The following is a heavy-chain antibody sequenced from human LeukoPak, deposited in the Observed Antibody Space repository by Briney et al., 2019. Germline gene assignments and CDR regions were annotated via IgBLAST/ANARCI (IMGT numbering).Heavy chain of an antibody. V-gene: IGHV3-48*03. CDR1: GFTFSSYE. J-gene: IGHJ3*02. Sequence: GGPLRLSCAASGFTFSSYEMNWVRQAPGKGREWVSYISSSDSTIYYADSVKGRFTISRDHAKNSLYLQMNSLRAEDTAVYYCAREGGNNAFDIWGQGTMVTVSS. CDR3: AREGGNNAFDI. CDR2: ISSSDSTI. D-gene: IGHD4-23*01.